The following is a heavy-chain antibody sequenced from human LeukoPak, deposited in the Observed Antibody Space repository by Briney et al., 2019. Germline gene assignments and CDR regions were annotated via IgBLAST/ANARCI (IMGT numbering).Heavy chain of an antibody. V-gene: IGHV3-21*01. Sequence: GGSLRLSCAASGFTFSSYSMNWVRQAPGKGLEWVSSISSSSSYIYYADSVKGRFTISRDNAKNSMYLQMNSLRAEDTAVYYCARVAPARVWSGLGTFDYWGQGTLVTVSS. CDR3: ARVAPARVWSGLGTFDY. CDR1: GFTFSSYS. D-gene: IGHD3-3*01. CDR2: ISSSSSYI. J-gene: IGHJ4*02.